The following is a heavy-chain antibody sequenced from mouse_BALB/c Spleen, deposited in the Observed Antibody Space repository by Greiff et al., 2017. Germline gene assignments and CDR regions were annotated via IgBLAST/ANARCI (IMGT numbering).Heavy chain of an antibody. Sequence: EVKLQESGPGLVKPSQSLSLTCSVTGYSITSGYYWNWIRQFPGNKLEWMGYISYDGSNNYNPSLKNRISITRDTSKNQFFLKLNSVTTEDTATYYCARGGNYYGNFDYWGQGTTLTVSS. V-gene: IGHV3-6*02. D-gene: IGHD2-1*01. CDR2: ISYDGSN. CDR1: GYSITSGYY. CDR3: ARGGNYYGNFDY. J-gene: IGHJ2*01.